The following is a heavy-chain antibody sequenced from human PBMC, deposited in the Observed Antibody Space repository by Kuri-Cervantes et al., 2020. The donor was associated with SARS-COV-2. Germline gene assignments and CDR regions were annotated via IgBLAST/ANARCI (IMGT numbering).Heavy chain of an antibody. V-gene: IGHV3-9*01. CDR3: ARDSGYDMPHLWDWFDP. D-gene: IGHD5-12*01. CDR2: ISWNSGSI. Sequence: GGSLRLSCAASGFTFDDYAMHWVRQAPGKGLEWVSGISWNSGSIGYADSVKGRFTISRDNAKNSLYLQMNSLRAEDTALYYCARDSGYDMPHLWDWFDPWGQGTLVTVSS. J-gene: IGHJ5*02. CDR1: GFTFDDYA.